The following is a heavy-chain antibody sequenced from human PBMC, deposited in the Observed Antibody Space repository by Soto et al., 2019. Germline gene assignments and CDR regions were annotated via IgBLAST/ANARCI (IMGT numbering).Heavy chain of an antibody. CDR3: SSTVISELNP. CDR1: GFSFSSNW. CDR2: INQDGSEK. Sequence: GGSLRLSCTASGFSFSSNWMSWVRQAPGKGPEWVANINQDGSEKYCADSVKGRFTISRDNAKNSLYLQMDSLRAEDTAVYYYSSTVISELNPWGQGTLVTVSS. J-gene: IGHJ5*02. D-gene: IGHD3-16*02. V-gene: IGHV3-7*03.